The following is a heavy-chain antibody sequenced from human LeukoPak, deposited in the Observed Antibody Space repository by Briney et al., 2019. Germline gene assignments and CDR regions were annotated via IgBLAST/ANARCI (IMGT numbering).Heavy chain of an antibody. V-gene: IGHV4-59*08. J-gene: IGHJ4*02. CDR1: GGSISSFY. CDR2: IYYTGTT. CDR3: ARHNNYGDSLDY. Sequence: PSETLSLTCTVSGGSISSFYCSWIRQPPGKGLEWIGYIYYTGTTNYNPSLKSRVTILVDTSKNQFSLKLSSVTAADTAIYYCARHNNYGDSLDYWGQGTLVTVSS. D-gene: IGHD4-17*01.